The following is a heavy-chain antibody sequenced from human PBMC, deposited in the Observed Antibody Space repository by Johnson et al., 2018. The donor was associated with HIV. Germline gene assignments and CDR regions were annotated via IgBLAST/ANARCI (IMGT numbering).Heavy chain of an antibody. CDR3: ARGLGAAAGAFDI. V-gene: IGHV3-20*04. Sequence: VESGGGVVRPGGSLRLSCAASGFPFDDYGMSWVRQAPGKGLEWVSGINWNGGSTGYADSVKGRFTISRDNAKNTLYLQMNSLRAEDTTGYYCARGLGAAAGAFDIWGQGTMVTVSS. CDR2: INWNGGST. D-gene: IGHD6-13*01. CDR1: GFPFDDYG. J-gene: IGHJ3*02.